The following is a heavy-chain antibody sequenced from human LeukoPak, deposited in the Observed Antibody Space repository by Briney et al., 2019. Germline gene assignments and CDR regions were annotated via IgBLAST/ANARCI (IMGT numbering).Heavy chain of an antibody. CDR3: ARDSSSSGWYATDY. J-gene: IGHJ4*02. D-gene: IGHD6-19*01. Sequence: SETLSLTCTVSGGSISSYYWSWIRQPPGKGLEWIGYIYCSGSTNYNPSLKSRVTISVDTSKNQFSLKLSSVTAADTAVYYCARDSSSSGWYATDYWGQGTLVTVSS. V-gene: IGHV4-59*01. CDR1: GGSISSYY. CDR2: IYCSGST.